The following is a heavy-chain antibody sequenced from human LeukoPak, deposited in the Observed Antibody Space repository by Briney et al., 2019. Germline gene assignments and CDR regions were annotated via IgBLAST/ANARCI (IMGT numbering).Heavy chain of an antibody. Sequence: SQTLSLTCALSGGSISSGGYSWSWIRQPPGKGLEWIGYIYHSGSTYYNPSLKSRVTISVDRSNNQFSLKLSSVTAADTAVYYCARVRGVVVPAAMSDYGMDVWGKGTTVTVSS. D-gene: IGHD2-2*01. CDR2: IYHSGST. CDR3: ARVRGVVVPAAMSDYGMDV. J-gene: IGHJ6*04. CDR1: GGSISSGGYS. V-gene: IGHV4-30-2*01.